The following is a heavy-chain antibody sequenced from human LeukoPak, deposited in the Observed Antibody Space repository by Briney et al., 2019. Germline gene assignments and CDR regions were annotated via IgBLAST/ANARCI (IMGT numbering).Heavy chain of an antibody. Sequence: SGTLSLTCAVSGGSIRSGNWWSWVRQPPGKGLQWVGEIFHSGSTNYNPSLKSRVTISVDNSKNQLSLTLTSVTAADTAVYYCAREVGGDFDALDYWGQGTLVTVSS. D-gene: IGHD4-17*01. CDR3: AREVGGDFDALDY. CDR1: GGSIRSGNW. J-gene: IGHJ4*02. CDR2: IFHSGST. V-gene: IGHV4-4*02.